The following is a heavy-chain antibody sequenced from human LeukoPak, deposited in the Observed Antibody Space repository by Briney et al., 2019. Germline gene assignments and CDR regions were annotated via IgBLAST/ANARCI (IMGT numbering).Heavy chain of an antibody. J-gene: IGHJ4*02. V-gene: IGHV3-74*03. CDR3: ARDAPGYLYTQVDQ. Sequence: GGSLRLSCAASGFTFSGYWMHWVRHAPGKGLVWVSRINSDGSSTTYADSVKGRFTISRDNAKNTLYLQMNSLRAEDTAVYYCARDAPGYLYTQVDQWGQGTLVTVSS. D-gene: IGHD6-13*01. CDR1: GFTFSGYW. CDR2: INSDGSST.